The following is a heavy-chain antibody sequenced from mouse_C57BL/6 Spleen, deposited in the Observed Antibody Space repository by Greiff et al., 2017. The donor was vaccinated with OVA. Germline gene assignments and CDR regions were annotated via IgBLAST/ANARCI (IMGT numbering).Heavy chain of an antibody. V-gene: IGHV3-6*01. CDR1: GYSITSGYY. D-gene: IGHD1-1*01. CDR3: AREGIYYGSFHWYFDV. Sequence: EVKLMESGPGLVKPSQSLSLTCSVTGYSITSGYYWNWIRQFPGNKLEWMGYISYDGSNNYNPSLKNRISITRDTAKNQFFLKLNSVTTEDTATYYCAREGIYYGSFHWYFDVWGTGTTVTVSS. CDR2: ISYDGSN. J-gene: IGHJ1*03.